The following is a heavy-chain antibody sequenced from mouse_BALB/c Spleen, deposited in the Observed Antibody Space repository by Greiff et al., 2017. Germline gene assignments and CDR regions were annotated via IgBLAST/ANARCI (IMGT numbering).Heavy chain of an antibody. CDR1: GYTFTNYW. CDR3: ARGGDYDGYAMDY. D-gene: IGHD2-4*01. V-gene: IGHV1-63*02. J-gene: IGHJ4*01. Sequence: QVQLQQSGAELVRPGTSVKISCKASGYTFTNYWLGWVKQRPGHGLAWIGDIYPGGGYTNYNEKFKGKATLTADTSSSTAYMQLSSLTSEDSAVYFCARGGDYDGYAMDYWGQGTSVTVSS. CDR2: IYPGGGYT.